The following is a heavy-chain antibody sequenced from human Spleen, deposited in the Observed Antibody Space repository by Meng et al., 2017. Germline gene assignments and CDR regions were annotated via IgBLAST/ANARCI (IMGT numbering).Heavy chain of an antibody. V-gene: IGHV3-74*01. J-gene: IGHJ4*02. D-gene: IGHD1-20*01. CDR2: INTDGGST. CDR3: ARDSITGSARADH. CDR1: GFIFSNYW. Sequence: EVHVVESGGGLVQPGGSLRLSCAASGFIFSNYWMYWVRQAPGKGLVWVSRINTDGGSTNYADYVKGRFTISRDNAKNTLYLQMNSLREEDTAVYYCARDSITGSARADHWGQGTLVTVSS.